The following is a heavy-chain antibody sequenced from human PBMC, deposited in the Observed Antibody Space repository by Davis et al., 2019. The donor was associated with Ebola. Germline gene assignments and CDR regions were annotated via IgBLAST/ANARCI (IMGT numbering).Heavy chain of an antibody. J-gene: IGHJ3*02. CDR3: ARVEVTTFPGAFDI. D-gene: IGHD4-11*01. CDR1: GGSVSSGSYY. V-gene: IGHV4-61*01. CDR2: IYYSGST. Sequence: MPSETLSLTCTVSGGSVSSGSYYWSWIRQPPGKGLEWIGYIYYSGSTNYNPSLKSRVTISVDTSKNQFSLKLSSVTAADTAVYYCARVEVTTFPGAFDIWGQGTMVTVSS.